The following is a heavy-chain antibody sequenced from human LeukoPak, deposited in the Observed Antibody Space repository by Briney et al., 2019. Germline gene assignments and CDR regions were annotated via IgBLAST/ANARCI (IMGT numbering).Heavy chain of an antibody. V-gene: IGHV1-18*01. J-gene: IGHJ4*02. CDR3: ARGNGAGSY. CDR1: GYTFTSYG. D-gene: IGHD4-17*01. CDR2: IGANNGNA. Sequence: ASVKVSCKASGYTFTSYGISWVRQAPGQGLEWMGWIGANNGNADYAQKVQGRVTMTTDTSTTTVYMELRSLRSDDTAVYYCARGNGAGSYWGQGTLVTVSS.